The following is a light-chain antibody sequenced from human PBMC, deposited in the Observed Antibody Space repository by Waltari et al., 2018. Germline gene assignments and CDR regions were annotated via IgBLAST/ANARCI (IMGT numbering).Light chain of an antibody. J-gene: IGKJ1*01. CDR1: QSISTW. V-gene: IGKV1-5*03. Sequence: DIQMTQSPSTLSASVGERVTITCRASQSISTWLAWYQPKPGKAPKLLIYMDSTLESGVPSRFSGSGSGTEFTLTISSLQPDDFATYCCQQYNTYPWTFGQGTKVEIK. CDR3: QQYNTYPWT. CDR2: MDS.